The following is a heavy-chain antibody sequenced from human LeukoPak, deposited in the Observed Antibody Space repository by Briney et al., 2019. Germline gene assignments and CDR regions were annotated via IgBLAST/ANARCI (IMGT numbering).Heavy chain of an antibody. D-gene: IGHD3-22*01. CDR1: GFTFSSYA. CDR2: ISGSGGST. J-gene: IGHJ4*02. V-gene: IGHV3-23*01. CDR3: ARNYYDSSGYPNFDY. Sequence: GGSLRLSCAASGFTFSSYAMSWVRQAPGKGLEWVSAISGSGGSTYYADSVKGRFTISRDNSKNTLYLQMNSLRAEDTAVYYCARNYYDSSGYPNFDYWGQGTLVTVSS.